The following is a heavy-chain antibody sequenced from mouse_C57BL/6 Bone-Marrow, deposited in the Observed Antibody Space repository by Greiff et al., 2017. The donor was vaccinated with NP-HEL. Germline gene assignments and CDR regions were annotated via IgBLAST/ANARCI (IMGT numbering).Heavy chain of an antibody. CDR2: INPGSGGT. J-gene: IGHJ3*01. CDR1: GYAFTNYL. D-gene: IGHD2-4*01. Sequence: VKLQQSGAELVRPGTSVKVSCKASGYAFTNYLIEWVKQRPGQGLEWIGVINPGSGGTNYNEKFKGKATLTVDKSSSPAYMPLSILTSEDSAVYFCARGGIYYDYAWFAYWGQGTLVTVSA. V-gene: IGHV1-54*01. CDR3: ARGGIYYDYAWFAY.